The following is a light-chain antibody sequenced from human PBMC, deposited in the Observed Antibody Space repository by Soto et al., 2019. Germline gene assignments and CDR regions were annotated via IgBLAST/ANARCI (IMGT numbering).Light chain of an antibody. CDR2: GAS. CDR3: QHFGGTTFT. Sequence: EIVLTQSPGTLSLSPGEGATLSCRASQSVSSSYIAWYQQRPGQTPSLLIYGASTRATGIPDRFSGSGSGTHFTLTISRLEPGDFAVYYCQHFGGTTFTLGHGTRLEIK. J-gene: IGKJ5*01. CDR1: QSVSSSY. V-gene: IGKV3-20*01.